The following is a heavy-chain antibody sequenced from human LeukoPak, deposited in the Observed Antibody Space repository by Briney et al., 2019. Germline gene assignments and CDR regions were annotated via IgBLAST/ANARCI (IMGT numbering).Heavy chain of an antibody. CDR2: INTSGST. CDR1: GSSISSYY. Sequence: SETLSLTGTVSGSSISSYYWSWIGQPAGKGLEGIGRINTSGSTNYNPSLRSRVTMSVDTSKNQFSLKLSSVAAADTAVYYCARDGGSTVVYDAFDIWGQGTMVTVSS. CDR3: ARDGGSTVVYDAFDI. V-gene: IGHV4-4*07. J-gene: IGHJ3*02. D-gene: IGHD4-23*01.